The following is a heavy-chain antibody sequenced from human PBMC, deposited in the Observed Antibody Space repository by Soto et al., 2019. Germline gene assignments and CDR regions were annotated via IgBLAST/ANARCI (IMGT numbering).Heavy chain of an antibody. D-gene: IGHD3-10*01. J-gene: IGHJ6*02. CDR1: GYSFTYYD. Sequence: ASVKVSCKASGYSFTYYDIEWVRQATGQGPEWMGGMNPNSGNTDYAQKFQGRVTITWDESTSTAYMELSSLRSEDTAVYYCAREEVTMVRGGYYYGMDVWGQGTTVTVSS. V-gene: IGHV1-8*01. CDR3: AREEVTMVRGGYYYGMDV. CDR2: MNPNSGNT.